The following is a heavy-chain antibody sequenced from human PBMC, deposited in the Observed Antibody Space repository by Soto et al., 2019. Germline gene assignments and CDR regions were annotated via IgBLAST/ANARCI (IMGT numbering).Heavy chain of an antibody. D-gene: IGHD7-27*01. CDR3: ARGRYCLTGRCFPNWFDS. Sequence: SETLSLTCSVSGDSISNLDYFWAWIRQPPGQALEYIGYVYKSATTYYNPSFESRVAISVDTSKSQFSLNVTSVTAADTAVYFCARGRYCLTGRCFPNWFDSWGQGALVTVPQ. CDR2: VYKSATT. CDR1: GDSISNLDYF. V-gene: IGHV4-30-4*01. J-gene: IGHJ5*01.